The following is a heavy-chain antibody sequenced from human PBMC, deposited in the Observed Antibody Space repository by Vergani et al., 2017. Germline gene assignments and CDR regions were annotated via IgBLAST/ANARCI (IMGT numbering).Heavy chain of an antibody. CDR2: IYPGDSET. V-gene: IGHV5-51*01. Sequence: EAQLVQSGAEVKKSGESLKILCKGSGYSFTSYWIVWVRQMPGKGLEWMGIIYPGDSETRYSPSFQGQVTIPAEKSIRTAYLQWSSLKASDTAMYYCARQYGFGEHLYTGYWYVDLWGRGTLVTVSS. CDR3: ARQYGFGEHLYTGYWYVDL. CDR1: GYSFTSYW. J-gene: IGHJ2*01. D-gene: IGHD3-10*01.